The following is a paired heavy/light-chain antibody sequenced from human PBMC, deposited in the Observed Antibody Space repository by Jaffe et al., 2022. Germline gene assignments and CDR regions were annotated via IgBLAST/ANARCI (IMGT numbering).Heavy chain of an antibody. V-gene: IGHV4-61*02. CDR2: IYTSGST. J-gene: IGHJ4*02. Sequence: QVQLQESGPGLVKPSQTLSLTCTVSGGSISSGSYYWSWIRQPAGKGLEWIGRIYTSGSTNYNPSLKSRVTISVDTSKNQFSLKLSSVTAADTAVYYCARVGDTDLAYCGGDCQYYFDYWGQGTLVTVSS. CDR1: GGSISSGSYY. CDR3: ARVGDTDLAYCGGDCQYYFDY. D-gene: IGHD2-21*02.
Light chain of an antibody. CDR3: QQLNSYLYT. Sequence: DIQLTQSPSFLSASVGDRVTITCRASQGISSYLAWYQQKPGKAPKLLIYAASTLQSGVPSRFSGSGSGTEFTLTISSLQPEDFATYYCQQLNSYLYTFGQGTKLEIK. J-gene: IGKJ2*01. CDR2: AAS. CDR1: QGISSY. V-gene: IGKV1-9*01.